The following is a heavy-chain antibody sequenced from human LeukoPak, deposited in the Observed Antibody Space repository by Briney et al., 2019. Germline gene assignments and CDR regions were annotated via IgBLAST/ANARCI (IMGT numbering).Heavy chain of an antibody. V-gene: IGHV3-23*01. CDR1: GFTFSNYA. J-gene: IGHJ6*03. Sequence: GGSLRLSCAASGFTFSNYAMSWVRQAPGKGLECISGFSGSGGRTFYADSVKGRFTISRDNADNSLYLQMNSLGAEDTAVYFCARLGPVNKDHYIDVGGKGTTVTISS. CDR3: ARLGPVNKDHYIDV. CDR2: FSGSGGRT. D-gene: IGHD7-27*01.